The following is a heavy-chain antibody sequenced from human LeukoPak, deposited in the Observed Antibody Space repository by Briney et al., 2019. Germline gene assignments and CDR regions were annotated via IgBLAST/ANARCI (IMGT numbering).Heavy chain of an antibody. CDR2: ISGSGGST. Sequence: GGSLRLSCAASGFTFSSYGMSWVRQAPGKGLEWVSAISGSGGSTYYADSAKGRFTISRDNSKNTLYLQMNSLRAEDTAVYYCAKSIGYSYALGYWGQGTLVTVSS. D-gene: IGHD5-18*01. CDR1: GFTFSSYG. CDR3: AKSIGYSYALGY. J-gene: IGHJ4*02. V-gene: IGHV3-23*01.